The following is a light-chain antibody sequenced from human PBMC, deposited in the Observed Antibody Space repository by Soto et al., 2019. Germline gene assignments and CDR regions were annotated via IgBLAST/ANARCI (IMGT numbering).Light chain of an antibody. CDR1: QGISSY. J-gene: IGKJ1*01. CDR3: QQYYTYPWT. CDR2: ATS. V-gene: IGKV1-8*01. Sequence: AIRMTQSPSSLSASAGDKVTITCRASQGISSYLAWFQQKPGIPPKLLMSATSTLQSDVPSRFSGSGSGTDFPLTIGCLQSEDFATYYCQQYYTYPWTFGQGTNVEIK.